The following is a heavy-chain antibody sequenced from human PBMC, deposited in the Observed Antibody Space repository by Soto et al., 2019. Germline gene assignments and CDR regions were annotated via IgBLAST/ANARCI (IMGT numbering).Heavy chain of an antibody. CDR1: GYNLTNYW. D-gene: IGHD3-22*01. CDR3: ASLFYYDSSGYYEWFDP. CDR2: IDPSDSYT. Sequence: GESLKISCKGSGYNLTNYWISWVRQMPGKGLEWMGRIDPSDSYTTYSPSFQGHVTISADESTSTAYLQWSSLKASDTAMYYCASLFYYDSSGYYEWFDPWGQGTLVTVSS. V-gene: IGHV5-10-1*01. J-gene: IGHJ5*02.